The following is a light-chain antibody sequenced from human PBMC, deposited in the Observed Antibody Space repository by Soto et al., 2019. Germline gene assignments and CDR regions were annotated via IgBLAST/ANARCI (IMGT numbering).Light chain of an antibody. Sequence: EIVLTQSPGTLSLSPGERATLSCRASQSLNSIYLAWYQQKPGQAPRLLIYASSNRATGIPDRFSGSGSGTVFALTISSLDPEDFEVEYCQQYDISPWTFGQGHKVEVK. CDR1: QSLNSIY. J-gene: IGKJ1*01. CDR2: ASS. CDR3: QQYDISPWT. V-gene: IGKV3-20*01.